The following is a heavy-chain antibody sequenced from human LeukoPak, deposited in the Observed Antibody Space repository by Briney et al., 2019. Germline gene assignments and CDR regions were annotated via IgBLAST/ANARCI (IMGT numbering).Heavy chain of an antibody. J-gene: IGHJ4*02. V-gene: IGHV4-30-2*06. Sequence: SQTLSLSCNVSGASISGGGYYWGWIRQSPGKGLEWIGYIYSGGSTYNNPSLKSRVSISVDRSMNQFSLKLTSVTAADTAVYYCATQIPARQAPAGTMVFDYWGQGTLVTVSS. CDR1: GASISGGGYY. CDR3: ATQIPARQAPAGTMVFDY. D-gene: IGHD6-13*01. CDR2: IYSGGST.